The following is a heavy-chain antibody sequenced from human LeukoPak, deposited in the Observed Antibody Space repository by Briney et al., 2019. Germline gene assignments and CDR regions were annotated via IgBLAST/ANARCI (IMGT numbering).Heavy chain of an antibody. CDR1: GFTFSSYA. CDR3: ARSSGYFNYYFDY. V-gene: IGHV3-30-3*01. Sequence: GSLRLSCAASGFTFSSYAMHWVRQAPGKGLEWVAVISYDGSNKYYADSVKGRFTISRDNSKNTLYLQMNSLRAEDTAVYYCARSSGYFNYYFDYWGQGTLVTVSS. CDR2: ISYDGSNK. J-gene: IGHJ4*02. D-gene: IGHD3-22*01.